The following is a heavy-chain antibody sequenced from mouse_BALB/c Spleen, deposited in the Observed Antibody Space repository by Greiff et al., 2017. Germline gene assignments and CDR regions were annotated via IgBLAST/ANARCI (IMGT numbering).Heavy chain of an antibody. CDR2: INPYNDGT. D-gene: IGHD2-14*01. J-gene: IGHJ4*01. CDR3: ARSVRAMDY. V-gene: IGHV1-14*01. CDR1: GYTFTSYV. Sequence: EVQRVESGPELVKPGASVKMSCKASGYTFTSYVMHWVKQKPGQGLEWIGYINPYNDGTKYNEKFKGKATLTSDKSSSTAYMELSSLTSEDSAVYYCARSVRAMDYWGQGTSVTVSS.